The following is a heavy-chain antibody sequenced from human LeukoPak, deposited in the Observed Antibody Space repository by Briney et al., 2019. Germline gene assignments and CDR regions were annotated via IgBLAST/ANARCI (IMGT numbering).Heavy chain of an antibody. Sequence: PGGSLRLSCAASGFTFSSDAMHWVRQAPGKGLEWVAVISYDGSNKYYADSVKGRFTISRDNSKNTLYLQMNSLRAEDTAVYYCARGGDAFDIWGQGTMVTVSS. CDR2: ISYDGSNK. CDR3: ARGGDAFDI. V-gene: IGHV3-30-3*01. CDR1: GFTFSSDA. J-gene: IGHJ3*02.